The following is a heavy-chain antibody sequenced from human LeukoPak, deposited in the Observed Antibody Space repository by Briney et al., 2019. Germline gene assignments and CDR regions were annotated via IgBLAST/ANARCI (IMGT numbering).Heavy chain of an antibody. V-gene: IGHV4-59*08. CDR3: ARHVASYDSSGYYFNWFDP. CDR2: IYYSGST. J-gene: IGHJ5*02. D-gene: IGHD3-22*01. Sequence: SETLSLTCTVSGGSISSYYWSWIRQPPGKGLEWVGSIYYSGSTIYNPSLKSRVTISVDTSKNQFSLKLSSVTAADTAVYYCARHVASYDSSGYYFNWFDPWGQGTLVTVSS. CDR1: GGSISSYY.